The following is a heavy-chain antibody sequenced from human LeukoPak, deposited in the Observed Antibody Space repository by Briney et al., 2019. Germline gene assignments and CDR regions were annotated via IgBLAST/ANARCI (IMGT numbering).Heavy chain of an antibody. V-gene: IGHV1-8*03. D-gene: IGHD2-2*01. CDR2: MNPNSGNT. CDR1: GYTFTSYD. CDR3: ARSVVPAAPADY. J-gene: IGHJ4*02. Sequence: ASVKVSCKASGYTFTSYDINWVRQATGQGLEWMGWMNPNSGNTGYAQKFQGRVTITRNTSISTAYMELSSLRSEDTAVYYCARSVVPAAPADYWGQGTLVTVSS.